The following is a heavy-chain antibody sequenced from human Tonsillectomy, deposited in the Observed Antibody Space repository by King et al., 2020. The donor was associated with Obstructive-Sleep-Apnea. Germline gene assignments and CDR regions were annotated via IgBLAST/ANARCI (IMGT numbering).Heavy chain of an antibody. CDR2: ISYDGSNK. Sequence: VQLVESGGCVVQSGRSLRLSCAASGFTFSRYAMHWVRQAPVKGLERVAVISYDGSNKYYADSVKARFTISRDNSKNTLYLQMNSLRAEDTAVYYCARENYGDFYFDYWGQGTLVTVSS. V-gene: IGHV3-30-3*01. CDR1: GFTFSRYA. J-gene: IGHJ4*02. D-gene: IGHD4-17*01. CDR3: ARENYGDFYFDY.